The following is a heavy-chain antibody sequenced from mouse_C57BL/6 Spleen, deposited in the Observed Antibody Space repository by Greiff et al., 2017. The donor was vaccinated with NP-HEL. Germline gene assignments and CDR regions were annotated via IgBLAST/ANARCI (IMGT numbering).Heavy chain of an antibody. J-gene: IGHJ1*03. CDR2: INPSNGGT. V-gene: IGHV1-53*01. CDR1: GYTFTSYW. Sequence: QVQLQQPGTELVKPGASVKLSCKASGYTFTSYWMHWVKQRPGQGLEWIGNINPSNGGTNYNEKFKSKATLTADKSSSTAYMQLSSLTSEDSAVYFCARGYYGDWYFDVWGTGTTVTVSS. CDR3: ARGYYGDWYFDV. D-gene: IGHD1-1*01.